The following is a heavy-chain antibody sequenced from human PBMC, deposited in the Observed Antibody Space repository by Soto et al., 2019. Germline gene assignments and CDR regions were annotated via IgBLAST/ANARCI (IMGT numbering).Heavy chain of an antibody. CDR3: AKALTGGWSDKPYYYYYYMDV. CDR2: ISGSGGST. CDR1: GFTFSSYA. Sequence: GGSLRLSCAASGFTFSSYAMSWVRQAPGKGLEWVSAISGSGGSTYYADSVKGRFTISRDNSKNTLYLQMNSLRAEDTAVYYCAKALTGGWSDKPYYYYYYMDVWGKGTTVTVSS. V-gene: IGHV3-23*01. J-gene: IGHJ6*03. D-gene: IGHD6-19*01.